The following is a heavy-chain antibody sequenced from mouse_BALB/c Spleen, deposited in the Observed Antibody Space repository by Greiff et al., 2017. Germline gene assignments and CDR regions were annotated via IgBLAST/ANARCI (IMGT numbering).Heavy chain of an antibody. CDR2: IYPGSGST. CDR3: ARHSSGYVRGFAY. J-gene: IGHJ3*01. D-gene: IGHD3-1*01. Sequence: VKLQQPGAELVKPGTSVKLSCKASGYNFTSYWINWVKLRPGQGLEWIGDIYPGSGSTNYNEKFKSKATLTVDTSSSTAYMQLSSLASEDSALYYCARHSSGYVRGFAYWGQGTLVTVSA. CDR1: GYNFTSYW. V-gene: IGHV1-55*01.